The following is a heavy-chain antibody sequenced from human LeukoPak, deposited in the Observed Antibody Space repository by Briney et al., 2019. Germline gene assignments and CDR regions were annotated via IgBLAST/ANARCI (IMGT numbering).Heavy chain of an antibody. CDR1: GGSISSGSYY. Sequence: SETLSLTCTVSGGSISSGSYYWSWIRQPAGKGLEWIGRIYTSGSTNYNPSLKSRVTISVDTSKNQFSLKLSSVTAADTAVYYCARSRIAAAEYWGQGTLVTVSS. V-gene: IGHV4-61*02. D-gene: IGHD6-13*01. CDR2: IYTSGST. J-gene: IGHJ4*02. CDR3: ARSRIAAAEY.